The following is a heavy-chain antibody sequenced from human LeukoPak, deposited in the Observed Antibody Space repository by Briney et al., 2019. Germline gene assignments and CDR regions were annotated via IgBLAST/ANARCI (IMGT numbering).Heavy chain of an antibody. V-gene: IGHV3-30-3*01. Sequence: GRSLRLSCAASGFTFSTYAMHWVRQGPGKGLEWVAVISVDGSNKYYADSVKGRFTISRDNSKSTLYLQMNGLTAEDTALYYCARRLVTAGITDFFDSWGQGTLVSVSS. D-gene: IGHD2-2*01. CDR3: ARRLVTAGITDFFDS. CDR2: ISVDGSNK. J-gene: IGHJ4*02. CDR1: GFTFSTYA.